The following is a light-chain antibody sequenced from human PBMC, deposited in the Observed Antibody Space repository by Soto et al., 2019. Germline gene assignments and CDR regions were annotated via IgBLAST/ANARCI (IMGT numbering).Light chain of an antibody. J-gene: IGLJ2*01. CDR2: GNS. CDR3: QSYDSSLSGYVV. CDR1: SGAIGAGYD. Sequence: QCVLTQPPSVSGAPGQRVTISCTGSSGAIGAGYDVHWYQQLPGTAPKLLIYGNSNRPSGVPDRFSGPKSGTSASLAITGLQAEDEADYYCQSYDSSLSGYVVFGGGTKLTDL. V-gene: IGLV1-40*01.